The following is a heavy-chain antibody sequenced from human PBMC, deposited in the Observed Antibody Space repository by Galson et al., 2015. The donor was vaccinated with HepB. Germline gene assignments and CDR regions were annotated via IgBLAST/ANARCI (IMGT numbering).Heavy chain of an antibody. CDR2: IKQDGSEK. CDR1: GFTFSSYW. V-gene: IGHV3-7*03. D-gene: IGHD5-24*01. Sequence: SLRLSCAASGFTFSSYWMSWVRQAPGKGLEWVANIKQDGSEKYYVDSVKGRFTISRDNAKKSLYLQMNSLRAEDTAVYYCARLDGHNEGAFDYWGQGALVTVSS. CDR3: ARLDGHNEGAFDY. J-gene: IGHJ4*02.